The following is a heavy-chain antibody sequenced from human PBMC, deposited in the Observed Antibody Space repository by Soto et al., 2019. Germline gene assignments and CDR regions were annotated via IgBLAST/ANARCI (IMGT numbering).Heavy chain of an antibody. Sequence: EVQLVESGGGLVQPGGSLRLSCAASGFTFSSNWMHWVRRVPGRGLVWVSRINADGSETNYEDSVEGRFTISRDNPKNSLYLQMNSLRAEDTAVYYCASGGYSGYDYPVDYWGQGTLVTVSS. CDR1: GFTFSSNW. CDR2: INADGSET. J-gene: IGHJ4*02. CDR3: ASGGYSGYDYPVDY. D-gene: IGHD5-12*01. V-gene: IGHV3-74*01.